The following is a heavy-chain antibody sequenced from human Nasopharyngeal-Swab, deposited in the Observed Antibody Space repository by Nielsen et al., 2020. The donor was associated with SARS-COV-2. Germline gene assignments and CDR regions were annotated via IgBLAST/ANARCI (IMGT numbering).Heavy chain of an antibody. Sequence: GESLKISCAASGFTFSSYGMHRVRQAPGKGLEWVAVISYDGSNKYYADSVKGRFTISRDNSKNTLYLQMNSLRAEDTAVYYCARDRGSHGLFDYWGQGTLVTVSS. D-gene: IGHD1-26*01. CDR1: GFTFSSYG. CDR2: ISYDGSNK. V-gene: IGHV3-30*03. CDR3: ARDRGSHGLFDY. J-gene: IGHJ4*02.